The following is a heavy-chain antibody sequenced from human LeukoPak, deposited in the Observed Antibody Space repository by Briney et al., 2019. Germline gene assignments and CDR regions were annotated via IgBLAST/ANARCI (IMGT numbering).Heavy chain of an antibody. J-gene: IGHJ5*02. CDR2: IYYSGST. CDR1: GVCISSNY. D-gene: IGHD6-13*01. CDR3: AREYGSSHGFDP. V-gene: IGHV4-59*12. Sequence: SETLSLTCTVSGVCISSNYCSWIRQPPGKGQEWIGEIYYSGSTNYNPSLKSGVTISMDKSKNQFSLELTSVTAADTAMYYCAREYGSSHGFDPWGQGTLVTVSS.